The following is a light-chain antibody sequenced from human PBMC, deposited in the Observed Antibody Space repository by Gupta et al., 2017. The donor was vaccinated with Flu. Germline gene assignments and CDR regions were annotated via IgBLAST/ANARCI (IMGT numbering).Light chain of an antibody. CDR1: QSVGTK. CDR3: QQYAKWRT. CDR2: AAS. J-gene: IGKJ1*01. V-gene: IGKV3-15*01. Sequence: GDRVTLFCTASQSVGTKLAWYQQKPGQAPSLIIIAASVRAAGIPARFSGSGSGTDFTLTISSLQSEDSAVYFCQQYAKWRTFGQGTKVEIK.